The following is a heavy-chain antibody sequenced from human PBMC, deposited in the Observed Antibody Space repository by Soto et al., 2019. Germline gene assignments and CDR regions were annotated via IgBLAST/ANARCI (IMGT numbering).Heavy chain of an antibody. J-gene: IGHJ6*02. CDR2: IYPGDSDT. D-gene: IGHD6-13*01. V-gene: IGHV5-51*01. CDR1: GYRFTNYW. Sequence: GESLKISCRGSGYRFTNYWIGWVRQMSGKGLEWMGIIYPGDSDTRYSPSFQGQVTISADKSISTAYLQWSSLKASDTAMYYCVRHESAESGNHYYYGVDVWGQGNKVTVSS. CDR3: VRHESAESGNHYYYGVDV.